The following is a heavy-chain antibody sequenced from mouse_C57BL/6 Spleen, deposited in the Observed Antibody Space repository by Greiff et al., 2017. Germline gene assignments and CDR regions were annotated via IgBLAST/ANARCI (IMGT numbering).Heavy chain of an antibody. CDR3: ASAYYYGSRYAMDY. CDR2: IFAGDGDT. D-gene: IGHD1-1*01. CDR1: GYAFSSSW. V-gene: IGHV1-82*01. Sequence: QVQLKESGPELVKPGASVMISRMASGYAFSSSWSNWVKERAGKGLVGIGRIFAGDGDTNYNGEFKSKATLTADKSTRTAHMQHSSLTAEDSAVYFCASAYYYGSRYAMDYWGQGTSVTVSA. J-gene: IGHJ4*01.